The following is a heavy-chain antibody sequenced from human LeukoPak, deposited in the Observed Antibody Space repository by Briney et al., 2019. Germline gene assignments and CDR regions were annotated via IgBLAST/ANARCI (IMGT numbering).Heavy chain of an antibody. CDR1: GGSFSGYY. Sequence: SETLSLTCAVYGGSFSGYYWSWIRQPPGKGLEWIGEINHSGSTNYNPSLKSRVTISVDTSKNQFSLKLSSVTAADTAVYYCARWGTYYGFWSGYYTNHYYMDVWGKGTTVTVSS. CDR2: INHSGST. V-gene: IGHV4-34*01. D-gene: IGHD3-3*01. J-gene: IGHJ6*03. CDR3: ARWGTYYGFWSGYYTNHYYMDV.